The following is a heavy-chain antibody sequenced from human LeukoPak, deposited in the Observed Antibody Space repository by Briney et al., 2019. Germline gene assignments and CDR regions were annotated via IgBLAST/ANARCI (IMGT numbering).Heavy chain of an antibody. V-gene: IGHV3-33*01. CDR2: IWYDGSNK. J-gene: IGHJ4*02. CDR1: GFTFSSYG. D-gene: IGHD2-21*02. CDR3: ARDGSVRMVTYYFDY. Sequence: GRSLRLSCAASGFTFSSYGMHWVRQAPGKGLEWVAVIWYDGSNKYYADSVKGRFTISRDNSKNTLYLQMNSLRAEDTAVYYCARDGSVRMVTYYFDYWGQGTLVTVSS.